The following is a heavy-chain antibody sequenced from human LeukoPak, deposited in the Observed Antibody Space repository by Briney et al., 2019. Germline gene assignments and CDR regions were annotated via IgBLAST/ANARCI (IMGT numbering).Heavy chain of an antibody. CDR3: AKDSHRNYYGSGSYYSPYYYYGMDV. Sequence: GGSLRLSCAASGFIFGSYGMHWVRQAPGKGLEGVAFIRFDGSNKYYADSVKGRFTISRDNSKNTLYLQMNSLRAEDTAVYYCAKDSHRNYYGSGSYYSPYYYYGMDVWGQGTTVTVSS. D-gene: IGHD3-10*01. CDR2: IRFDGSNK. CDR1: GFIFGSYG. J-gene: IGHJ6*02. V-gene: IGHV3-30*02.